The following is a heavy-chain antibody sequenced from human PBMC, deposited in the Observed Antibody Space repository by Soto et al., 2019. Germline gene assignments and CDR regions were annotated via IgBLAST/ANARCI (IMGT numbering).Heavy chain of an antibody. CDR3: ARDLDVLVPAAPYYYYGMDV. CDR2: ISYDGSNK. V-gene: IGHV3-30-3*01. J-gene: IGHJ6*02. CDR1: GFTFSSYA. D-gene: IGHD2-2*01. Sequence: PGGSLRLSCAASGFTFSSYAMHWVRQAPGKGLEWVAVISYDGSNKYYADSVKGRFTISRDNSKNTLYLQMNSLRAEDTAVYYCARDLDVLVPAAPYYYYGMDVWGQGTTVTVSS.